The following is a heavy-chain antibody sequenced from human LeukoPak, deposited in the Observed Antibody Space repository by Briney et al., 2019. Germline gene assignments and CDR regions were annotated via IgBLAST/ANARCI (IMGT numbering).Heavy chain of an antibody. CDR2: IRYDGSEK. Sequence: GGSLRLSCAASGFTFSTYGMDWGRQAPGKGLEWVAFIRYDGSEKYSTDSVKVRFTISRDNSKNTLYLRMNSLAAEDTAVYYCAKDRSYHYFDYWGQGTLVTVSS. V-gene: IGHV3-30*02. D-gene: IGHD5-18*01. CDR3: AKDRSYHYFDY. J-gene: IGHJ4*02. CDR1: GFTFSTYG.